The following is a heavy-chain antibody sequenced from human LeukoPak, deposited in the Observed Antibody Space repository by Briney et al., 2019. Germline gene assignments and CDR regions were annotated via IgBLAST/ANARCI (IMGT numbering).Heavy chain of an antibody. CDR3: ARASRIAAAGSRRSYYYYMDV. Sequence: GASVKVSCKASGYTFTCYYMHWVPQAPGQALEWMGWINPNSGGTNYAQKFQGRVTMARDTSISTAYMELSRLRSDDTAVYYCARASRIAAAGSRRSYYYYMDVWGKGTTVTVSS. J-gene: IGHJ6*03. V-gene: IGHV1-2*02. D-gene: IGHD6-13*01. CDR2: INPNSGGT. CDR1: GYTFTCYY.